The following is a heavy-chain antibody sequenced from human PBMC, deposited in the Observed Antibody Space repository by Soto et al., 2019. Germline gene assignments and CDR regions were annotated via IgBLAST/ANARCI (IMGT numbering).Heavy chain of an antibody. CDR1: GFTFSSYA. CDR3: VKSDGYCSSTSCYYYYYYGMDV. V-gene: IGHV3-64D*08. Sequence: GGSLRLSCSASGFTFSSYAMHWVRQAPGKGLEYVSAISSNGGSTYYADSVKGRFTISRDNSKNTLYLQMSSLRAEDTAVYYCVKSDGYCSSTSCYYYYYYGMDVWGQGTTVTVSS. J-gene: IGHJ6*02. CDR2: ISSNGGST. D-gene: IGHD2-2*03.